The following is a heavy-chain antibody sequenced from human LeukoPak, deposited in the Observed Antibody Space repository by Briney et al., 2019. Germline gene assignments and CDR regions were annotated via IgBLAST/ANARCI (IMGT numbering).Heavy chain of an antibody. J-gene: IGHJ4*02. D-gene: IGHD3-3*01. V-gene: IGHV1-2*02. CDR2: INPNSGGT. Sequence: ASVKVSCKASGYTFTGYYMHWVRQAPGQGLEWMGWINPNSGGTNYAQKFQGRVTMTRDTSISTAYMELSRLRSDDTAVYYCAKASNLEYYDFWSGYYTEYFDYWGQGTLVTVSS. CDR1: GYTFTGYY. CDR3: AKASNLEYYDFWSGYYTEYFDY.